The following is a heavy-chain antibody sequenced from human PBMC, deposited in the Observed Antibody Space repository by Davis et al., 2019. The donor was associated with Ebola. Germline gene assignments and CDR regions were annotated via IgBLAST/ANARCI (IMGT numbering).Heavy chain of an antibody. CDR3: AKVLKGIAAAGRLYYYYGMDV. Sequence: MPSETLSLTCAVYGGSFSGYYWSWIRQPPGKGLEWIGEINHSGSTNYNPSLKSRVTISVDTSKTQFTLKLSSVTAADTAVYYCAKVLKGIAAAGRLYYYYGMDVWGKGTTVTVSS. D-gene: IGHD6-13*01. V-gene: IGHV4-34*01. CDR2: INHSGST. J-gene: IGHJ6*04. CDR1: GGSFSGYY.